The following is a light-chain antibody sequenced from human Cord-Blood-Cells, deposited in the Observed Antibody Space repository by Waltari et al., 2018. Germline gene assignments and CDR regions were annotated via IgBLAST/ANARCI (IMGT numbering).Light chain of an antibody. J-gene: IGKJ4*01. Sequence: IVMTQSPATLSVSQGERATLSCRASQSVSSNLAWYQQKPGQAPRLLIYGASTRATGIPARFSGSGSGTEFTLTISSLQSEDFAFYYCQQYNNWPLTFGGGTKVEIK. CDR2: GAS. CDR1: QSVSSN. CDR3: QQYNNWPLT. V-gene: IGKV3-15*01.